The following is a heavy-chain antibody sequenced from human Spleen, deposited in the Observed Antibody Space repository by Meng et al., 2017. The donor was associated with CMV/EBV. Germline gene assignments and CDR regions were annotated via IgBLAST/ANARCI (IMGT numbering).Heavy chain of an antibody. CDR2: ISSSSSYI. CDR3: ARETFS. J-gene: IGHJ4*02. D-gene: IGHD3-16*01. CDR1: GFIFNTYN. V-gene: IGHV3-21*01. Sequence: GESLKISCAASGFIFNTYNMKWVRQAPGKGLEWVSSISSSSSYIFYADSVEGRFTISRDNAKNSLYLQMNSLRAEDTAVYYCARETFSGGQGTLVTVSS.